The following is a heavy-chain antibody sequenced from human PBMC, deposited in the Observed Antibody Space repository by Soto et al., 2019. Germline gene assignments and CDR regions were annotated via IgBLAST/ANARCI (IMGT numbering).Heavy chain of an antibody. CDR2: MIPIFGTV. CDR1: GGTFSNYP. Sequence: QVQLVQSGAEVKKPGSSVKVSCKASGGTFSNYPISWVRQAPGQGLEWMGGMIPIFGTVNYAQKFQGRVTITADDSTSTAYMELSRLRSEDTAVYYCARGNHRWLQLWYFDLWGRGTLVTVSS. J-gene: IGHJ2*01. V-gene: IGHV1-69*12. D-gene: IGHD5-12*01. CDR3: ARGNHRWLQLWYFDL.